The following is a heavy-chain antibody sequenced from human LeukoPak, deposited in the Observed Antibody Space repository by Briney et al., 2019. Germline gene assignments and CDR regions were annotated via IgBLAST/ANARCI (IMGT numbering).Heavy chain of an antibody. Sequence: GASVKVSCKASGFAFTGYYIHWVRQAPGQGLEWMGWINPYSGGTNHAQKFQGRVTMTRDTSITTAYMELSRLRSDDTAVYYCARDFQWQQLSFIDYWGQGALVTVSS. CDR3: ARDFQWQQLSFIDY. CDR1: GFAFTGYY. J-gene: IGHJ4*02. V-gene: IGHV1-2*02. D-gene: IGHD6-13*01. CDR2: INPYSGGT.